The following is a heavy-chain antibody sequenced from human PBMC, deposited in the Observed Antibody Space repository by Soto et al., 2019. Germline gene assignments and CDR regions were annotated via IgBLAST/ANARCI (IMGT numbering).Heavy chain of an antibody. D-gene: IGHD2-2*01. J-gene: IGHJ4*02. CDR1: GYTFTSYA. CDR2: INAGNGNT. Sequence: ASVKVSCKASGYTFTSYAMHWVRQAPGQRLEWMGWINAGNGNTKYSQKFQGRVTITRDTSASTAYMELSSLRSEDTAVYYCARLSSGGVPAAILAPFDYWGQGTLVTVSS. CDR3: ARLSSGGVPAAILAPFDY. V-gene: IGHV1-3*01.